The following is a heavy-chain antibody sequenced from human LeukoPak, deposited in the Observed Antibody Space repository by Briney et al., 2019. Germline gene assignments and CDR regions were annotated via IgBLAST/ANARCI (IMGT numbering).Heavy chain of an antibody. V-gene: IGHV3-23*01. CDR3: ATTPWVAARYFDY. D-gene: IGHD6-6*01. J-gene: IGHJ4*02. Sequence: KTGGSLRLSCVASGFPFNSYAMSWVRQAPGKGLEWVSTIGGSGDSTYYADSVKGRFTISRDNSKNTMYLQMNSLRAEDTAVYYCATTPWVAARYFDYWGQGTLVTVSS. CDR2: IGGSGDST. CDR1: GFPFNSYA.